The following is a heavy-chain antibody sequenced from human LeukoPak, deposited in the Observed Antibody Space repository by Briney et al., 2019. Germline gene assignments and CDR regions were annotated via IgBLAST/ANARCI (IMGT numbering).Heavy chain of an antibody. CDR3: AREENLYSGSYSSTDY. CDR2: INPSGGST. CDR1: GYTFTSYY. Sequence: ASVKVSCKASGYTFTSYYMHWVRQAPGQGLEWMGIINPSGGSTSYAQKFQGRVTMTRDTSTSTVYMELSSLRSEDTAVYYCAREENLYSGSYSSTDYWGQGTQVTVSS. J-gene: IGHJ4*02. V-gene: IGHV1-46*01. D-gene: IGHD1-26*01.